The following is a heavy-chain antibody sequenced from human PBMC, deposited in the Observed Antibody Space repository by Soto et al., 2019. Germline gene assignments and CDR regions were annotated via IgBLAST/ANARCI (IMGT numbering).Heavy chain of an antibody. V-gene: IGHV1-69*13. J-gene: IGHJ3*02. Sequence: SVKVSCKASGGTFSSYAISWVRQPPGQGLEWMGGIIPIFGTANYAQKFQGRVTITADESTSTAYMELSSLRSEDTAVYYCVRDCCSSSWSGHLDAIDIWGQGTM. CDR3: VRDCCSSSWSGHLDAIDI. D-gene: IGHD2-21*01. CDR2: IIPIFGTA. CDR1: GGTFSSYA.